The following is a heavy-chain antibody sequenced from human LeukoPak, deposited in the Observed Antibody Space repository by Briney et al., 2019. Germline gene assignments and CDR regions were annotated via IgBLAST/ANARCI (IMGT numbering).Heavy chain of an antibody. CDR3: AREGLTGNWFDP. D-gene: IGHD1-14*01. J-gene: IGHJ5*02. Sequence: SETLSLTCTVSGGSITSYYCSWIRQPAGKGLDWIGRVHTSGSTNYNPSLKSRVTMSVDTAKNQFSLKLSSVTAADTAVYYCAREGLTGNWFDPWGQGTLVTVSS. V-gene: IGHV4-4*07. CDR1: GGSITSYY. CDR2: VHTSGST.